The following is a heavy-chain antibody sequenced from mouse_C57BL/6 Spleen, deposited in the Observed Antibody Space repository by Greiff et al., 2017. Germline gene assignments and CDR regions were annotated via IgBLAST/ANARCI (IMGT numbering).Heavy chain of an antibody. CDR1: GYTFTDYY. CDR3: ARSGYYGSSSYYFDY. CDR2: INPNNGGT. D-gene: IGHD1-1*01. Sequence: VQLQQSGPELVKPGASVKISCKASGYTFTDYYMNWVKQSHGKSLEWIGDINPNNGGTSYNQKFTGKATLTVDKSSSTAYMELRSLTSEDSAVYYCARSGYYGSSSYYFDYWGQGTTLTVSS. J-gene: IGHJ2*01. V-gene: IGHV1-26*01.